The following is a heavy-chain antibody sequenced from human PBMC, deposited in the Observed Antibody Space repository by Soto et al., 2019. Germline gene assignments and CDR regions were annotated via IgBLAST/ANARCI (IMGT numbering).Heavy chain of an antibody. D-gene: IGHD6-6*01. Sequence: PGGSLRLSCAASGFTFSSYSMNWVRQAPGKGLEWVSSISSSSSYIYYADSVKGRFTISRDNAKNSLYLQMNSLRAEDTAVYYCARDSHDMSLGHEYSSSDPGFYYYYYGMDVWGQGTTVTVSS. CDR1: GFTFSSYS. J-gene: IGHJ6*02. CDR3: ARDSHDMSLGHEYSSSDPGFYYYYYGMDV. V-gene: IGHV3-21*01. CDR2: ISSSSSYI.